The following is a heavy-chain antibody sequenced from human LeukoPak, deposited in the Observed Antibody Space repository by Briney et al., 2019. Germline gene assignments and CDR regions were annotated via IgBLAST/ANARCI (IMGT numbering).Heavy chain of an antibody. Sequence: ASVKVSCKASGYTFTSYGISWVRQAPGQGLEWMGWISAYNGNTNYAQKLQGRVTMTTDTSTSTAHMELRSLRSDDTAVYYCARDSGDYGGPPSFDYWGQGTLVTVSS. CDR1: GYTFTSYG. D-gene: IGHD4-23*01. CDR3: ARDSGDYGGPPSFDY. CDR2: ISAYNGNT. J-gene: IGHJ4*02. V-gene: IGHV1-18*04.